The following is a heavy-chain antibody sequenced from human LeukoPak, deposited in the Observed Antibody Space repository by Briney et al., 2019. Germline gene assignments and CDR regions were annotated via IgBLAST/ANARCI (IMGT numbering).Heavy chain of an antibody. J-gene: IGHJ4*02. CDR3: ARKREGPTTGIDY. Sequence: PSETQSLTCTVSGGSISSTNSYWGWIRQSPRTGLEWIGNIYSSGSSYYNPSLKSRVTISIDTSENQFSLKLTSVTAADTAVYYCARKREGPTTGIDYWGQGTLVTVSS. CDR1: GGSISSTNSY. CDR2: IYSSGSS. V-gene: IGHV4-39*07. D-gene: IGHD1-26*01.